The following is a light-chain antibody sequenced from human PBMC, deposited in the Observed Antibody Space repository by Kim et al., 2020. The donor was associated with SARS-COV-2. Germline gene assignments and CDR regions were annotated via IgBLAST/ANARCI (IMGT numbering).Light chain of an antibody. CDR1: QSVNRN. CDR3: QQRSDWPPT. J-gene: IGKJ4*01. CDR2: DAS. V-gene: IGKV3-11*01. Sequence: VLTQSPATLSLSPGERVSLSCRASQSVNRNLGWYQQRPGQAPRLLIYDASKRTSGTPSRFRGSGSGTDFTLTISSLEPEDFGVYYCQQRSDWPPTFGGGTKVDIK.